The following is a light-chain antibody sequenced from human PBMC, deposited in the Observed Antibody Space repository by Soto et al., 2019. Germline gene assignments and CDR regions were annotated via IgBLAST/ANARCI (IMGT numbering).Light chain of an antibody. Sequence: ETMMTQSPATLSVSPGERATLSCRASQSVSTNLAWYQQKPGQAPRLLIYRASTRATGIPDRFSGSGFGTEFTLTISSLQSEDFAVYFCQQYNNWPPYTFGQGTKLQIK. CDR2: RAS. CDR3: QQYNNWPPYT. J-gene: IGKJ2*01. CDR1: QSVSTN. V-gene: IGKV3-15*01.